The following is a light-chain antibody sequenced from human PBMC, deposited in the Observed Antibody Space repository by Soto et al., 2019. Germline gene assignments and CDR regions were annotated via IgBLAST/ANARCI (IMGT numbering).Light chain of an antibody. CDR3: TSYSSTDTFYV. J-gene: IGLJ1*01. Sequence: QSVLAQPASVSGSPEQSITISCTGTSSDVGAYHYVSWYQHHPGKAPKLMIYQVTNRPSGVSDRFSGSKSGNTASLTISGLRADDEADYYCTSYSSTDTFYVFGTGTKVTVL. CDR2: QVT. CDR1: SSDVGAYHY. V-gene: IGLV2-14*01.